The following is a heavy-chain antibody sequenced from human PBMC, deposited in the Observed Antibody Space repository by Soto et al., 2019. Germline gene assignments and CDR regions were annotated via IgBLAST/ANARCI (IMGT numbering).Heavy chain of an antibody. CDR3: ARDPSSGWLDP. CDR1: GGSFSGYY. V-gene: IGHV4-34*01. CDR2: INHSGST. D-gene: IGHD7-27*01. Sequence: PSETLSLTCAVYGGSFSGYYWSWIRQPPGKGLEWIGEINHSGSTNYNPSLKSRVTISVDTSKNQFSLKLSSVTAADTAVYYCARDPSSGWLDPWGQGTLVTVSS. J-gene: IGHJ5*02.